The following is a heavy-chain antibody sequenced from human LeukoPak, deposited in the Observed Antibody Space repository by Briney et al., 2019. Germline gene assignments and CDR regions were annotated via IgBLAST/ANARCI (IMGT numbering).Heavy chain of an antibody. Sequence: GGSLRLSCAASGFTFSSYATSWVRQAPGKGLEWVSAISGSGGSTYYADSVKGRFTISRDNSKNTLYLQMNSLRAEDTAVYYCAKLGYDSSGYYPAYFDYWGQGTLVTVSS. CDR1: GFTFSSYA. D-gene: IGHD3-22*01. CDR2: ISGSGGST. V-gene: IGHV3-23*01. J-gene: IGHJ4*02. CDR3: AKLGYDSSGYYPAYFDY.